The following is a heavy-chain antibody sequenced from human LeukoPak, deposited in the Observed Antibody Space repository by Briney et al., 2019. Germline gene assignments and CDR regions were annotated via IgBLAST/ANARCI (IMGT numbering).Heavy chain of an antibody. CDR1: GGSVSSADYY. Sequence: SETLSLTCTVSGGSVSSADYYWSWIRQPPGKGLKWIGYIYYSGSTYYNPSLKSRVTISVDTSKNQFSLKLSSVTAADTAVYYCARGRPYSSSWSFDYWGQGTLVTVSS. CDR2: IYYSGST. V-gene: IGHV4-61*08. CDR3: ARGRPYSSSWSFDY. J-gene: IGHJ4*02. D-gene: IGHD6-13*01.